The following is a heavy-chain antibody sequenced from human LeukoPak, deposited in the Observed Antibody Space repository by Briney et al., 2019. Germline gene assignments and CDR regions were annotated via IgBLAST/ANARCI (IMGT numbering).Heavy chain of an antibody. CDR1: GGSISTSSYY. V-gene: IGHV4-39*07. J-gene: IGHJ4*02. D-gene: IGHD4-17*01. CDR3: ASIGTTVTTFDY. CDR2: IFYSGST. Sequence: PSETLSLTCTVSGGSISTSSYYWGWVRQPPGKGLEWIGNIFYSGSTYYSPSLKSRVTISVDTSKNQFSLKLSSVTAADTAVYYCASIGTTVTTFDYWGQGTLVTVSS.